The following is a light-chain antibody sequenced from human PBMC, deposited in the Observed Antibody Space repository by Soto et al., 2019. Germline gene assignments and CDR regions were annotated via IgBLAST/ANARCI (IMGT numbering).Light chain of an antibody. Sequence: EIVLAQSPVTLSLSPGERATLSCRASQSVSSSYLAWYQQKPGEAPRLLIYGASSRATGIPDRFSGSGSGTDFTLTIIRLEPEDFAVYYCQQDSSSPSTFGQGTRVEIK. CDR3: QQDSSSPST. J-gene: IGKJ5*01. CDR2: GAS. CDR1: QSVSSSY. V-gene: IGKV3-20*01.